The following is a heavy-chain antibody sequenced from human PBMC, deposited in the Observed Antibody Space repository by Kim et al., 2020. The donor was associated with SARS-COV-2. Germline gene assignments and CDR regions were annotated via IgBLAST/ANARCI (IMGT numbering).Heavy chain of an antibody. V-gene: IGHV3-23*01. CDR2: ISGSGGST. D-gene: IGHD6-19*01. CDR3: AKDRQAVAGPGGAFDI. Sequence: GGSLRLSCAASGFTFSSYAMSWVRQAPGKGLEWVSAISGSGGSTYYADSVKGRFTISRDNSKNTLYLQMNSLRAEDTAIYYCAKDRQAVAGPGGAFDIWGQGTMVTVSS. J-gene: IGHJ3*02. CDR1: GFTFSSYA.